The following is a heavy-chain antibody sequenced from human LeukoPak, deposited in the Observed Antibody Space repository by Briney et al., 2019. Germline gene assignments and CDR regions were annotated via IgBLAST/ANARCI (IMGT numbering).Heavy chain of an antibody. Sequence: GVSVRLSCAASGFTVSSNYMSWVRQAPGKGLEWVSVIYRLRCNYYPDSVKGKFNISRDNSKNTLYLQMNSLRAEDTAVYYCASTFYGDVPPYWGQGTLVTVS. CDR1: GFTVSSNY. CDR3: ASTFYGDVPPY. CDR2: IYRLRCN. V-gene: IGHV3-66*01. D-gene: IGHD4-17*01. J-gene: IGHJ4*02.